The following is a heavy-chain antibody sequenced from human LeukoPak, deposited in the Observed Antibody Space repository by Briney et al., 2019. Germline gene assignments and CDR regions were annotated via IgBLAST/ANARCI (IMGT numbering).Heavy chain of an antibody. Sequence: PSETLSLTCTVSGGSISSSSYYWGWIRQPPGKGLEWIGSIYYSGSTYYNPSLKSRVTISVDTSKNQFSLKLSSVTAADTAVYYCASIHCSSTSCYRGYYYYYMDVWGKGTTVTVSS. J-gene: IGHJ6*03. D-gene: IGHD2-2*01. CDR2: IYYSGST. CDR1: GGSISSSSYY. CDR3: ASIHCSSTSCYRGYYYYYMDV. V-gene: IGHV4-39*07.